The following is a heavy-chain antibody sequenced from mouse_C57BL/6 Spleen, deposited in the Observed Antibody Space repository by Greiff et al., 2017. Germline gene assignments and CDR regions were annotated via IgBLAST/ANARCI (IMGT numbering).Heavy chain of an antibody. CDR2: IYPGDGDT. D-gene: IGHD2-3*01. CDR3: ARNGYYVFAY. Sequence: QVQLQQPGPELVKPGASVKISCKASGYAFSSSWMNWVKQRPGKGLEWIGRIYPGDGDTNYNGKFKGKATLTADKSSSTAYMQLSSLTSEDSAVYFCARNGYYVFAYWGQGTLVTVSA. V-gene: IGHV1-82*01. CDR1: GYAFSSSW. J-gene: IGHJ3*01.